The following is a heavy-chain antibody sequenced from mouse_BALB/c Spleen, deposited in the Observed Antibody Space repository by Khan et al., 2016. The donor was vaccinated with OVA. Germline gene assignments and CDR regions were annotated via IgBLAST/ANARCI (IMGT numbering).Heavy chain of an antibody. CDR1: GYTFTEYT. CDR3: GRDEGRN. D-gene: IGHD2-1*01. CDR2: INPKNGVT. J-gene: IGHJ4*01. V-gene: IGHV1-18*01. Sequence: EVQLQQSGPELVKPGASVKISCKTSGYTFTEYTLHWVKQSHGKSLEWIGVINPKNGVTSYNQKFKGKATVTVDTSSSTAYMEFLGLSSEDSAVYYCGRDEGRNGGKGTSVTVSS.